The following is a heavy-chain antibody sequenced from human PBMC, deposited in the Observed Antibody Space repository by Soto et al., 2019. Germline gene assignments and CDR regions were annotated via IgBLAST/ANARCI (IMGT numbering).Heavy chain of an antibody. D-gene: IGHD3-16*01. CDR1: GFPVSISY. Sequence: LRLSCAASGFPVSISYMNWVRQTPGRGLEWVSIIHSGGTTYYAESVRGRFTISRDHSKNTLYLQMDSLRYEDTAVYYCARGDPNYDYVWGSYPFDCWGQGALVTVSS. CDR3: ARGDPNYDYVWGSYPFDC. CDR2: IHSGGTT. J-gene: IGHJ4*02. V-gene: IGHV3-53*01.